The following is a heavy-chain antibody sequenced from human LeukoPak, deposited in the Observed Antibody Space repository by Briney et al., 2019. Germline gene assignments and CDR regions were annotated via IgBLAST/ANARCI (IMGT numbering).Heavy chain of an antibody. CDR1: GYTFTHYI. J-gene: IGHJ6*03. CDR2: ISAYNNYT. V-gene: IGHV1-18*01. CDR3: ARTNAGYYYYMDV. Sequence: ASVKVSCKASGYTFTHYIINWVRQAPGQGLEWMGKISAYNNYTTYAQKLQGRVTMTTDPSTSTAYMELRSLRSDDTAVYYCARTNAGYYYYMDVWGKGTTVTISS.